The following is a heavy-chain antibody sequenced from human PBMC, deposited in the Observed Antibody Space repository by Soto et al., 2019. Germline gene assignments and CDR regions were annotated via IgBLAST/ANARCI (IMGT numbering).Heavy chain of an antibody. V-gene: IGHV4-39*01. D-gene: IGHD1-26*01. CDR2: MYYSGST. J-gene: IGHJ4*02. Sequence: SETLSPTCSVSGGSISSSSYLWGWIRQPPGKGLEWIANMYYSGSTYYNLSLKSRVTISVDTSKSQFSLKLSSVTAADTAVYYCANWERRFDYWGQGTLVTVSS. CDR1: GGSISSSSYL. CDR3: ANWERRFDY.